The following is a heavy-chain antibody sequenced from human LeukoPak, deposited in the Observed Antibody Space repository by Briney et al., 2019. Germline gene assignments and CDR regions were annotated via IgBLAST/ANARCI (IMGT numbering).Heavy chain of an antibody. J-gene: IGHJ3*02. Sequence: TGESLTLSCAASGFTLSSNYMSWVRQAPGKGLEWVGVIYSGGSTYYPNSVKARFTTPRDNSKTTLYLQMNSLRAEDPAVYYCERVKTAMVADALDIWGQGTMVTVSS. CDR3: ERVKTAMVADALDI. CDR2: IYSGGST. V-gene: IGHV3-53*01. CDR1: GFTLSSNY. D-gene: IGHD5-18*01.